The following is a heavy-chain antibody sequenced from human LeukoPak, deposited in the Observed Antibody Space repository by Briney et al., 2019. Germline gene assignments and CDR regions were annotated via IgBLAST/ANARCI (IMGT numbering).Heavy chain of an antibody. Sequence: GGSLRLSCAAPGITFSNYNMNWVRQAPGKGLEWISSITSSSSYTFYADSVKGRFTISRDNSKNTLYLQMNSLRAEDTAVYYCAKASWGSSWYYFDYWGRGTLVTVSS. V-gene: IGHV3-21*04. CDR2: ITSSSSYT. CDR3: AKASWGSSWYYFDY. J-gene: IGHJ4*02. D-gene: IGHD6-13*01. CDR1: GITFSNYN.